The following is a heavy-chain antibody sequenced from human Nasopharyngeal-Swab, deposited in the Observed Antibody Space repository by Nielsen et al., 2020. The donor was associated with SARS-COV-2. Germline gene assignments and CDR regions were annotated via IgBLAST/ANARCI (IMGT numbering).Heavy chain of an antibody. J-gene: IGHJ4*02. CDR1: GFTFSSYA. D-gene: IGHD5-24*01. Sequence: PGGSLNLSCAASGFTFSSYAMHWVRQAPGKGLDYVSAISSNGGSTYYANSVKGRFTISRDNSKNTLYLQMGSLRAEDMAVYYCARGWRWADDYWGQGTLVTVSS. V-gene: IGHV3-64*01. CDR3: ARGWRWADDY. CDR2: ISSNGGST.